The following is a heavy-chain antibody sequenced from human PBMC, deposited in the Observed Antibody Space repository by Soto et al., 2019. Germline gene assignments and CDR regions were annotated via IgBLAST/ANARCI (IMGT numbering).Heavy chain of an antibody. CDR2: IGADSSYT. J-gene: IGHJ4*02. V-gene: IGHV3-23*01. D-gene: IGHD4-17*01. CDR1: GFSFSNYA. Sequence: EVQLLESGGGLVQPGGSLRLSCTASGFSFSNYAVPWVRQAPGKGLEWVSSIGADSSYTYYADSVKGRFTISRDKSKNSVFLQMISLRADDRALYHCATDPSGDYVGAVDSGGEGTLVTVSS. CDR3: ATDPSGDYVGAVDS.